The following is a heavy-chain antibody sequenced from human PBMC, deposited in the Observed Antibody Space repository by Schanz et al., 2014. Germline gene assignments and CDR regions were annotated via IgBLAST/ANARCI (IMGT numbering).Heavy chain of an antibody. V-gene: IGHV3-48*04. CDR3: ARPALWFGDNCFDP. CDR2: ISGSSRTI. D-gene: IGHD3-10*01. Sequence: EVQLLESGGGLVQPGGSLRLSCAASGFTFSSYWMHWVRQAPGKGLEWVSYISGSSRTIYYADSMKGRFTISRDNAKNTLYLQMNSLRAEDTAVYYCARPALWFGDNCFDPWGQGTLVTVSS. J-gene: IGHJ5*02. CDR1: GFTFSSYW.